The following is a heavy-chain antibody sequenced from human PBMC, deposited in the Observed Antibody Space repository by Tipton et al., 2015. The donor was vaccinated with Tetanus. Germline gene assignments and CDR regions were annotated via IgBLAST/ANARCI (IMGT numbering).Heavy chain of an antibody. CDR1: GFTFNYYT. CDR2: IGRSGSESVT. D-gene: IGHD3-10*01. J-gene: IGHJ4*02. Sequence: TLSLTCAASGFTFNYYTMNWVRQAPGKGLEWVSAIGRSGSESVTYYADSLKGRITISRDNAKNSVYLQMNSLRVEDTAVYYCARDYRGVFDYWGQGTLVTVSS. CDR3: ARDYRGVFDY. V-gene: IGHV3-21*01.